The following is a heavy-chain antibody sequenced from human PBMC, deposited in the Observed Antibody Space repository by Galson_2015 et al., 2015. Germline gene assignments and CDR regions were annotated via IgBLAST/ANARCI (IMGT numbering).Heavy chain of an antibody. CDR1: GFTFSSAA. CDR2: VSASGTNT. J-gene: IGHJ4*02. D-gene: IGHD3-16*02. CDR3: VKDALPLRLGEISYASFDY. V-gene: IGHV3-23*01. Sequence: SLRLSCAASGFTFSSAAMTWVRQVPGKGLEWVSVVSASGTNTYYADSVKGRFTISRDNAKNTLYLQMSSLRVEDTAVYYCVKDALPLRLGEISYASFDYWGQGALVTVSA.